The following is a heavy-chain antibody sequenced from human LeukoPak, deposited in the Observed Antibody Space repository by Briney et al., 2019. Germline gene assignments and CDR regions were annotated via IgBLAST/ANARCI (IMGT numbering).Heavy chain of an antibody. V-gene: IGHV3-74*01. D-gene: IGHD5-18*01. CDR1: GFTFSNFW. Sequence: GGSLRLSCAASGFTFSNFWMHWVRQAPGKGLVWVALIYGDGSFTRYADSVKGRFTISRDNSKNTLYLQMNSLRAEDTAVYYCAKGGYSYGFEYWGQGTLVTVSS. CDR2: IYGDGSFT. J-gene: IGHJ4*02. CDR3: AKGGYSYGFEY.